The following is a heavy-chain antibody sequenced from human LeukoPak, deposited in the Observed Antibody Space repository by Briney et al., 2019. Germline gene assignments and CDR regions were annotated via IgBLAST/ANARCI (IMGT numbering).Heavy chain of an antibody. CDR1: GGSISSSSYY. CDR2: IYTSGST. CDR3: ARGLLYDY. D-gene: IGHD2-15*01. J-gene: IGHJ4*02. Sequence: PSETLSLTCTVSGGSISSSSYYWSWIRQPAGKGLEWIGRIYTSGSTNYNPSLKSRVTMSVDTSKNQFSLKLSSVTVADTAVYYCARGLLYDYWGQGTLVTVSS. V-gene: IGHV4-61*02.